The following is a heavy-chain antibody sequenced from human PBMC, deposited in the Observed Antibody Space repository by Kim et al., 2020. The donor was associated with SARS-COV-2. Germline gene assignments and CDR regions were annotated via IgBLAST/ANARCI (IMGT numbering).Heavy chain of an antibody. CDR3: ARAYTAPDY. J-gene: IGHJ4*02. CDR2: SNT. D-gene: IGHD5-18*01. V-gene: IGHV3-74*01. Sequence: SNTLYADSVTARFTISRDNAKNTLYLQMNSLRAEDTAIYYCARAYTAPDYWGQGTLVTVSS.